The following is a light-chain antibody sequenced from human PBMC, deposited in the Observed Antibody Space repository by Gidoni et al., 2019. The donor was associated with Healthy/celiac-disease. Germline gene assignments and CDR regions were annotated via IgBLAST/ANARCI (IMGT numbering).Light chain of an antibody. CDR3: QQRSNWPPA. J-gene: IGKJ5*01. CDR2: DAS. CDR1: QSVSSY. Sequence: EIVLTQSPATLSWSPGERATLSCRASQSVSSYLAWYQQKPGQAPRLLIYDASNRATGIPARFSGSGSGTDFTLTISSLEPEDFAVYYCQQRSNWPPAFXQXTRLEIK. V-gene: IGKV3-11*01.